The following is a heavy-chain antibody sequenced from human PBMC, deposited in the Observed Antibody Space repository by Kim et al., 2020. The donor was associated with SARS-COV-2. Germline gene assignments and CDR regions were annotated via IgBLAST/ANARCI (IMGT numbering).Heavy chain of an antibody. D-gene: IGHD6-19*01. Sequence: KFQGRVTMTRDTSTSTVYMELSSLRSEDTAVYYCARDQSDTLGIAVADDYWGQGTLVTVSS. J-gene: IGHJ4*02. V-gene: IGHV1-46*01. CDR3: ARDQSDTLGIAVADDY.